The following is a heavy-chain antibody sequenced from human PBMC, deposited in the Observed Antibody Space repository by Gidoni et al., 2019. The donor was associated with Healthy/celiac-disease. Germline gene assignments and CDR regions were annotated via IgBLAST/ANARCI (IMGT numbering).Heavy chain of an antibody. CDR1: GYTLTSYY. V-gene: IGHV1-46*03. J-gene: IGHJ4*02. D-gene: IGHD6-19*01. CDR3: ARSVAGRVGIGY. CDR2: INPSGGRT. Sequence: QVLLVQSGAEVKKPGASVKVSCKSSGYTLTSYYMHWVRQAPGQGLEWMGIINPSGGRTSYAQKFQGRVTMTRDTSTSTVYMELSSLRSEDTAVYYCARSVAGRVGIGYWGQGTLVTVSS.